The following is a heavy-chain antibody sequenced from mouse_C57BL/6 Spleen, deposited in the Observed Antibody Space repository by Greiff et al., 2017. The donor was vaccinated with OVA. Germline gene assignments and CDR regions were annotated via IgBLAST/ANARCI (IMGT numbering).Heavy chain of an antibody. D-gene: IGHD4-1*01. CDR3: VAVLTGSWYFDV. V-gene: IGHV1-64*01. CDR1: GYTFTSYW. J-gene: IGHJ1*03. CDR2: IHPNSGST. Sequence: VQLQQPGAELVKPGASVKLSCKASGYTFTSYWMHWVKQRPGQGLEWIGMIHPNSGSTNYNEKFKSKATLTVDKSSSTAYMQLSSLTSEDSAVYYCVAVLTGSWYFDVWGTGTTVTVSS.